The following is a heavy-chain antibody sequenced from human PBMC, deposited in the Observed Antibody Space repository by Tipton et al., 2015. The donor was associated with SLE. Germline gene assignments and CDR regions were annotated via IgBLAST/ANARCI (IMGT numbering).Heavy chain of an antibody. CDR2: ISYIGST. Sequence: TLSLTCTVSGASISSTTYSWGWIRQPPGKGLEWIGTISYIGSTYYNPSLKSRVTISVDTSKDQFSLKRSSVTAADTAVYYCARAYGVRHYFYGMDVWGQGATVTVSS. CDR1: GASISSTTYS. V-gene: IGHV4-39*01. CDR3: ARAYGVRHYFYGMDV. D-gene: IGHD4-17*01. J-gene: IGHJ6*02.